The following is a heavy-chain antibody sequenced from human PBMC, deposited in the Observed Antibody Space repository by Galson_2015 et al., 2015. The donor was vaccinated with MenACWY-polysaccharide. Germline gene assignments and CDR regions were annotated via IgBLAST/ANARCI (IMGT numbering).Heavy chain of an antibody. CDR1: GFTFDDHT. J-gene: IGHJ4*02. V-gene: IGHV3-43*01. CDR2: ISWDGSTA. D-gene: IGHD3-22*01. Sequence: SLRLSCAASGFTFDDHTMHWVRQAPGKGLQWVSLISWDGSTAYYADAVQGRFTIFRDNGKNSLYLQMSSLRNEDTAFYFCARDNSGDYYDRSGYLDFWGRGTLVTVSS. CDR3: ARDNSGDYYDRSGYLDF.